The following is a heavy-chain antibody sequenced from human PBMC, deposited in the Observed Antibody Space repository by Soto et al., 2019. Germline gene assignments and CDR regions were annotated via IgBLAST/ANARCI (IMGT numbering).Heavy chain of an antibody. J-gene: IGHJ4*02. Sequence: SETLSLTCTVSGDSVGSRTVYWSWIRQPPGKGLEWIGYIYNTGDTNYHPSLRSRVTISVDTSKNQFSLKLSSVTAADTAVYYCARGTRIIGYSNPGIDYWGQGTLVTVSS. V-gene: IGHV4-61*01. D-gene: IGHD4-4*01. CDR3: ARGTRIIGYSNPGIDY. CDR1: GDSVGSRTVY. CDR2: IYNTGDT.